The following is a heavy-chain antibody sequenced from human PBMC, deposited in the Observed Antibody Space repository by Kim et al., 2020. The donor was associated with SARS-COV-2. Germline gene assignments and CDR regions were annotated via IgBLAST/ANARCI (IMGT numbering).Heavy chain of an antibody. J-gene: IGHJ4*02. V-gene: IGHV1-3*01. CDR3: ARRSGTYGFDY. CDR2: T. D-gene: IGHD3-10*01. Sequence: TKYPQKFQGIVTMSRDTSASTAYMELSSLRSEDTAVYFCARRSGTYGFDYWGQGTLVTVSS.